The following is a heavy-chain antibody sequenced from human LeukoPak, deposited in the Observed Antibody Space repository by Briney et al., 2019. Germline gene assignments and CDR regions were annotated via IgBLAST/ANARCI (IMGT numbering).Heavy chain of an antibody. CDR2: IYHSGST. Sequence: SETLSLTCAVSGGSISSGGYSWSWIRQPPGKGLECIGYIYHSGSTYYNPSLKSRVTMSVDTSKNQFSLKLSSVTAADTAVYYCARQYSSSWYGYYYGMDVWGQGTTVTVSS. CDR3: ARQYSSSWYGYYYGMDV. V-gene: IGHV4-30-2*01. J-gene: IGHJ6*02. CDR1: GGSISSGGYS. D-gene: IGHD6-13*01.